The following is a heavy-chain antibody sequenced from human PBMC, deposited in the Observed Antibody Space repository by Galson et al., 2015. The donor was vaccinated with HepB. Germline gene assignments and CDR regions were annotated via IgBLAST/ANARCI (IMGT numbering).Heavy chain of an antibody. Sequence: SLRLSCAASGFTFSSYAMHWVRQAPGKGLEWVAVISYDGSNKFCADSVKGRSTISRDNSKNTLDLRLNSLRAEDTAVYYCAREGEAGDFDYWGQGTLVTVSS. V-gene: IGHV3-30*04. D-gene: IGHD3-16*01. CDR3: AREGEAGDFDY. CDR2: ISYDGSNK. J-gene: IGHJ4*02. CDR1: GFTFSSYA.